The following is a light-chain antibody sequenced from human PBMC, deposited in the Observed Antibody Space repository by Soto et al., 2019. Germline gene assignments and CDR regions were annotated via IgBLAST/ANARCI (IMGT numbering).Light chain of an antibody. CDR3: QSYDTSNPLV. CDR2: EDN. Sequence: NFMLTQPHSVSESPGKTVTISCTRSSGSIGSSYMQWYQQRPGSSPTTVIFEDNQRPTGVPVRFSGSIDSSSNSASLVISGLRTEDEADYYCQSYDTSNPLVFGGGTKLTVL. V-gene: IGLV6-57*01. J-gene: IGLJ3*02. CDR1: SGSIGSSY.